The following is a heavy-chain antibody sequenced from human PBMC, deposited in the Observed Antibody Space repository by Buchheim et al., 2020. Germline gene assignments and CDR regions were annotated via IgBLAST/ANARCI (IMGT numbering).Heavy chain of an antibody. CDR3: ARDLFGYYYDSSGYYPGDY. D-gene: IGHD3-22*01. CDR1: GFTFSSYA. Sequence: QVQLVESGGGVVQPGRSLRLSCADSGFTFSSYAMHWVRQAPGKGLEWVAVISYDGSNKYYAASVKGRFTISRDNSKNTLYLPMNSLRAEDTAVYYCARDLFGYYYDSSGYYPGDYWGQGTL. V-gene: IGHV3-30-3*01. CDR2: ISYDGSNK. J-gene: IGHJ4*02.